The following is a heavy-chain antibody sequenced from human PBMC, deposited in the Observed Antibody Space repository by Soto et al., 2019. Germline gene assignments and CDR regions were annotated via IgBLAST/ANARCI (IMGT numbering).Heavy chain of an antibody. Sequence: PGGSLRLSCAASGFTFNNAWMTWVRQAPGKGLECVGRIKNKAEGGTTEYTAPVKGRFTISRDDSKNTLYLQMNSLKTEDTAVYYCTTYSGTSLDFWGQGTLVTV. V-gene: IGHV3-15*05. D-gene: IGHD1-26*01. CDR3: TTYSGTSLDF. J-gene: IGHJ4*01. CDR1: GFTFNNAW. CDR2: IKNKAEGGTT.